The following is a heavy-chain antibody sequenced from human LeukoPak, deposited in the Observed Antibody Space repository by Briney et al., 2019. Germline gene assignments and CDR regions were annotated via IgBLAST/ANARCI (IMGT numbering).Heavy chain of an antibody. CDR2: IRYDGSDR. J-gene: IGHJ4*02. CDR1: GFTFDSYG. D-gene: IGHD3-22*01. V-gene: IGHV3-33*01. Sequence: GGSLRLSCAASGFTFDSYGIYWVRQAPGKGLEWVAGIRYDGSDRSYADPVKGRFTISRDNSKNTVDLQMNSLRAEDTAVYYCARDNWGDGGYYRTLDYWGQGTLVTVSS. CDR3: ARDNWGDGGYYRTLDY.